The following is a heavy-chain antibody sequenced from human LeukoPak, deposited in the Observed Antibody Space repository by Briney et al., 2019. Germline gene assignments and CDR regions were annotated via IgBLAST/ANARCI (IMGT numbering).Heavy chain of an antibody. D-gene: IGHD2/OR15-2a*01. CDR2: INSDGSWA. Sequence: GGSLRLSCAASGSYWMHWVRQAPGKGLVWVSHINSDGSWASYADSVKGRFTISKDNAKNTVYLQMNNLRAEDTAVYYCVSFYETYWGRGTLVTVSS. J-gene: IGHJ4*02. CDR1: GSYW. CDR3: VSFYETY. V-gene: IGHV3-74*01.